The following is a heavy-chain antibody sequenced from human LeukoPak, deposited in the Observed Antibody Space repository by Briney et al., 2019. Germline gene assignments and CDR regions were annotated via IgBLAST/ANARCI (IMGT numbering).Heavy chain of an antibody. Sequence: PSKTLSLTCGVYGVSLSGYYWNWIRQSPGKGLEWIGEVNHSGSTNYNPSLKSRVTISLNTSTNQFSLSLTSVTAADTAVYYCARGGPRVYYYYYYMDVWGKGTSVTVSS. V-gene: IGHV4-34*01. CDR2: VNHSGST. CDR1: GVSLSGYY. J-gene: IGHJ6*03. CDR3: ARGGPRVYYYYYYMDV.